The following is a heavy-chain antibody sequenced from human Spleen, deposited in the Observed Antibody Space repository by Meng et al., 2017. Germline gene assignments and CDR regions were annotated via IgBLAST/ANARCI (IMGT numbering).Heavy chain of an antibody. J-gene: IGHJ4*01. CDR2: IDPKTGDT. Sequence: QVQLLQSGAKVKKPGASVKVSCKPAGSNVPDSYIHWVRRAPGEGLEWMGRIDPKTGDTHYALKFQGRVTMTGDTSISTAYMELSGLRSDDTAMYYCARDEDISAAGKLFGDYWGHGTLVTVSS. CDR1: GSNVPDSY. V-gene: IGHV1-2*06. CDR3: ARDEDISAAGKLFGDY. D-gene: IGHD6-13*01.